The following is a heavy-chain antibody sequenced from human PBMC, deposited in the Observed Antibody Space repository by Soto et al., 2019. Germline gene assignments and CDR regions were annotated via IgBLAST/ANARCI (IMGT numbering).Heavy chain of an antibody. CDR3: SKWDGYGDQ. CDR2: ISGGGDST. J-gene: IGHJ5*02. V-gene: IGHV3-23*01. Sequence: EVQLLESGGGLVQPGGSLRLSCAASGFTFSTNSMTWVRQAPGKGLEWVCGISGGGDSTHYADSVKGRFTISRDNSKNIVYLQMNSLTADDTAVYFCSKWDGYGDQWGQGTRVTVSS. CDR1: GFTFSTNS. D-gene: IGHD5-12*01.